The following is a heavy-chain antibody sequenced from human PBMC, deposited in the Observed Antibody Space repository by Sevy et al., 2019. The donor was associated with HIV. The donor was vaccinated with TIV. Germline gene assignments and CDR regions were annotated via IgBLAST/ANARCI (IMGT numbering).Heavy chain of an antibody. V-gene: IGHV3-74*01. D-gene: IGHD3-22*01. CDR2: IYRDGSSI. Sequence: GGSLRLSCGASGFTFSTYWMHWVRQAPGKGLVWVARIYRDGSSIRYADFVKGRFTISRDNAKDTLYLHMNSLRAEDTAVYYCAREGQYCDSGGSYTPFDYWGQGLLVTVSS. CDR3: AREGQYCDSGGSYTPFDY. J-gene: IGHJ4*02. CDR1: GFTFSTYW.